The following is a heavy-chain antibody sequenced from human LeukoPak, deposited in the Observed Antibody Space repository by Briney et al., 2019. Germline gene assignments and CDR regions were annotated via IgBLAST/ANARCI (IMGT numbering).Heavy chain of an antibody. J-gene: IGHJ5*02. Sequence: RTSETLSLTCTVSGGPINTNNYHWGWIRQPPGKGLEWIGSIYHSGSTYSNPSLKSRLTMSADTSKNQFSLRLSSVTAADTAVYYCARHSFYYDSNGYYYFFDPWGQGTLVTVSS. V-gene: IGHV4-39*01. D-gene: IGHD3-22*01. CDR2: IYHSGST. CDR1: GGPINTNNYH. CDR3: ARHSFYYDSNGYYYFFDP.